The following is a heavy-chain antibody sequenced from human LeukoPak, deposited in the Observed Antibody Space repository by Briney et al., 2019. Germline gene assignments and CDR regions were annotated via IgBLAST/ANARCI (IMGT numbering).Heavy chain of an antibody. V-gene: IGHV3-7*03. CDR2: IKQDGSEK. J-gene: IGHJ4*02. D-gene: IGHD3-16*01. Sequence: PGGSLRLSCAASGLTFSNYWMDWVRQAPGKGLEWVANIKQDGSEKNYVDSVKGRFIISRDNAKNSLYLQMNTLRADDTAVYYCARGGFGTGSNWGQGTLVTVSS. CDR1: GLTFSNYW. CDR3: ARGGFGTGSN.